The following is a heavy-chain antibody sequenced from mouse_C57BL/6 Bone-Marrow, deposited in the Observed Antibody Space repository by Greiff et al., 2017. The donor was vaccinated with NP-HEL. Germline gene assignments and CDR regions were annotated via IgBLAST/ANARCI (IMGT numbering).Heavy chain of an antibody. CDR2: IDPEDGDT. V-gene: IGHV14-1*01. CDR1: GFNIKDYY. D-gene: IGHD1-1*01. CDR3: SITTIGATGYFDY. Sequence: EVQLQQSGAELVRPGASVKLSCTASGFNIKDYYMHWVKQRPEQGLEWIGRIDPEDGDTEYAPKFQGKATMTADTSSNTAYLQLSSLTAEDSAVYYCSITTIGATGYFDYWGQGTTLTVSS. J-gene: IGHJ2*01.